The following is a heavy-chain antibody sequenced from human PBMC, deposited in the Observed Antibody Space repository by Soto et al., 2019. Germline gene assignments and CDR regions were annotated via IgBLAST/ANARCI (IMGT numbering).Heavy chain of an antibody. Sequence: GASVKVSCKASGGTFSSYAISWVRQAPGQGLEWMGGIIPIFGTANYAQKFQGRVTITADESTSTAYMELSSLRSEDTAVYYCARVHGYNYWFDYWGQGTLVTVSS. D-gene: IGHD5-12*01. V-gene: IGHV1-69*13. CDR2: IIPIFGTA. CDR1: GGTFSSYA. J-gene: IGHJ4*02. CDR3: ARVHGYNYWFDY.